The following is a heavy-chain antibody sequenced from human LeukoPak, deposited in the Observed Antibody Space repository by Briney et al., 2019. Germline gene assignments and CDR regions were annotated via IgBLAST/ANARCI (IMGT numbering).Heavy chain of an antibody. CDR1: GGSFSGYY. CDR2: INHSGST. V-gene: IGHV4-34*01. CDR3: ATMVRGVLVYFDY. D-gene: IGHD3-10*01. Sequence: SETLSLTCAVYGGSFSGYYWSWIRQPPGKGLEWIGEINHSGSTNYNPSLKSRVTISVDTSKNQISLKLSSVTAADTAVYYCATMVRGVLVYFDYWGQGTLVTVSS. J-gene: IGHJ4*02.